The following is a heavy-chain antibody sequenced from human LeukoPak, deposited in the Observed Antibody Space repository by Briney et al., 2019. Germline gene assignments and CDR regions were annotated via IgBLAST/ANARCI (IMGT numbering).Heavy chain of an antibody. CDR1: GDSISSYY. CDR3: ARDSSGYLF. CDR2: IHYSGST. V-gene: IGHV4-59*12. J-gene: IGHJ4*02. Sequence: SETLSLTCTVSGDSISSYYWNWIRQPPGKGLEYIGWIHYSGSTDYNPSLESRVTISVDTSKNQFSLKLSSVTAADTAVYYCARDSSGYLFWGQGTLVTVSS. D-gene: IGHD3-22*01.